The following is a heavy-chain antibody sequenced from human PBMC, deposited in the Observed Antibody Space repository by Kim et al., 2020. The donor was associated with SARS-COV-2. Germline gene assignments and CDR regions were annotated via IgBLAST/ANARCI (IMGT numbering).Heavy chain of an antibody. D-gene: IGHD6-13*01. CDR3: ARSRGSSWYHWFDP. J-gene: IGHJ5*02. V-gene: IGHV4-39*01. Sequence: PPLKSRVTISVDTSKNQFSLKLSSVTAADTAVYYCARSRGSSWYHWFDPWGQGTLVTVSS.